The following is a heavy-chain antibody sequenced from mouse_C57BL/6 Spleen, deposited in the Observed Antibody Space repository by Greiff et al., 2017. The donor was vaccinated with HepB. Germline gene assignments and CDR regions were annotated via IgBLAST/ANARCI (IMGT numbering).Heavy chain of an antibody. D-gene: IGHD2-5*01. CDR3: AREGSNYVGWYFDV. J-gene: IGHJ1*03. V-gene: IGHV3-6*01. Sequence: EVKLQESGPGLVKPSQSLSLTCSVTGYSITSGYYWNWIRQFPGNKLEWMGYISYDGSNNYNPSLKNRISITRDTSKNQFFLKLNSVTTEDTATYYCAREGSNYVGWYFDVWGTGTTVTVSS. CDR2: ISYDGSN. CDR1: GYSITSGYY.